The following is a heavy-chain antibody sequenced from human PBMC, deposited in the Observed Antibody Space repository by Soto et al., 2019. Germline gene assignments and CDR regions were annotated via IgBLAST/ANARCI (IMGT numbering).Heavy chain of an antibody. Sequence: GGSLRLSCAASGFTFSSYSMNWVRQAPGKGLEWVSSISSSSSYIYYADSVKGRFTISRDNAKNSLYLQMNSLRAEDTAVYYCARDGNTIAAAGNWFDPWGQGTLVTVSS. V-gene: IGHV3-21*01. D-gene: IGHD6-13*01. CDR1: GFTFSSYS. J-gene: IGHJ5*02. CDR3: ARDGNTIAAAGNWFDP. CDR2: ISSSSSYI.